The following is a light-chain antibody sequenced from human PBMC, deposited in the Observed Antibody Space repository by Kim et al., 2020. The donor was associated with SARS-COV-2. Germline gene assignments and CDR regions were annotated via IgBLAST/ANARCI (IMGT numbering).Light chain of an antibody. CDR1: QGINRD. CDR2: ATS. J-gene: IGKJ4*01. V-gene: IGKV1-9*01. Sequence: AYVGDRVTITCRASQGINRDLAWYQEKPGEAPKLLIYATSVLRDGVPSRFSGSGSGTDYTLTVSSLQSEDFGTYYCQQLHSFPLTFGGGTKVDIK. CDR3: QQLHSFPLT.